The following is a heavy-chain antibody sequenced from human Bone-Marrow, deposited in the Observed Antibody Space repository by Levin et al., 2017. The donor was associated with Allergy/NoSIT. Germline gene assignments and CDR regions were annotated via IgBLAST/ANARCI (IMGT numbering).Heavy chain of an antibody. CDR1: GGSITSGGYH. CDR3: AREDGYVFDY. D-gene: IGHD5-24*01. CDR2: ISYRGST. V-gene: IGHV4-31*03. J-gene: IGHJ4*02. Sequence: SETLSLTCTVSGGSITSGGYHWSWIRQHPGMDLEWIGYISYRGSTYYNPSLKSRVTLSIDTSKTQFSLKLNSLTAADTAVYFCAREDGYVFDYWGQGTLVTVSS.